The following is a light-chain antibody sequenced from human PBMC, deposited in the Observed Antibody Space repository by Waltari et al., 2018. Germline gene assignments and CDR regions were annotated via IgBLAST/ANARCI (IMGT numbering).Light chain of an antibody. CDR2: EVS. CDR1: SSDVWIDDL. Sequence: QSALTQPASVSGSPGQSITIPCSGTSSDVWIDDLVSWYQQHPGKAPKRMIYEVSKRPSGISDRFSGSKSGNTASLTISGLQAEDEADYYCYSYAGAPRVFGGGTKVTVL. J-gene: IGLJ2*01. CDR3: YSYAGAPRV. V-gene: IGLV2-23*02.